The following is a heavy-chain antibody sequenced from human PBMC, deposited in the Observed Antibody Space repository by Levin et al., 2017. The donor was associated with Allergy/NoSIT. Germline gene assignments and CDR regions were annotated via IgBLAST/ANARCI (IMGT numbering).Heavy chain of an antibody. Sequence: LGESLKISCKASGGTFSSYAISWVRQAPGQGLEWMGGIIPIFGTANYAQKFQGRVTITADKSTSTAYMELSSLRSEDTAVYYCARECLGAEIANTTRYDFWSGYGTKYYYYYMDVWGKGTTVTVSS. V-gene: IGHV1-69*06. CDR3: ARECLGAEIANTTRYDFWSGYGTKYYYYYMDV. CDR2: IIPIFGTA. CDR1: GGTFSSYA. D-gene: IGHD3-3*01. J-gene: IGHJ6*03.